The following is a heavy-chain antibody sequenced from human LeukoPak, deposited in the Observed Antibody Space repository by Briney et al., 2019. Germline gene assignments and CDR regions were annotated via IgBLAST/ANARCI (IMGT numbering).Heavy chain of an antibody. V-gene: IGHV4-34*01. D-gene: IGHD5-24*01. CDR1: GGPFSGYY. Sequence: SETLSLTCAVYGGPFSGYYWSWIRQPPGKGLEWIGEINHSGSTNYNPSLKSRVTISVDTSKNQFSLKLSSVTAADTAVYYCARSEMATGDFDYWGQGTLVTVSS. CDR2: INHSGST. J-gene: IGHJ4*02. CDR3: ARSEMATGDFDY.